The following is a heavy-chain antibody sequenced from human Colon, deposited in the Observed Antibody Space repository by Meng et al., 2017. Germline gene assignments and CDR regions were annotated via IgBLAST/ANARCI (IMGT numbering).Heavy chain of an antibody. CDR2: IYWDDDA. Sequence: QITLKEFGPTRVKPTQTLTLTCSFSGFSLNTDGVAVGWIRQPPGKAPEWLALIYWDDDARYSPSLKNRLSITQDAAKNQVVLTMTNMESVDTATYFCAHGVVASATLGAWFDSWGQGTLVTVSS. J-gene: IGHJ5*01. CDR1: GFSLNTDGVA. CDR3: AHGVVASATLGAWFDS. D-gene: IGHD2-15*01. V-gene: IGHV2-5*02.